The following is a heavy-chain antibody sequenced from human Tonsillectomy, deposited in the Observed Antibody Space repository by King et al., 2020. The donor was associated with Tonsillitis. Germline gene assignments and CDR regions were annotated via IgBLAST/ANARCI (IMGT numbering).Heavy chain of an antibody. J-gene: IGHJ3*02. Sequence: QLVQSGAEVKKPGESLKISCRSSGYRFTRNWIGWVRQMPGKGLEWMGIIYPGDSDSRYSPSFQGQVTISADESISTAYLQWSSLAASDTAIYYCARYLRHYYDSSGYDDAFD. V-gene: IGHV5-51*03. CDR2: IYPGDSDS. CDR3: ARYLRHYYDSSGYDDAFD. D-gene: IGHD3-22*01. CDR1: GYRFTRNW.